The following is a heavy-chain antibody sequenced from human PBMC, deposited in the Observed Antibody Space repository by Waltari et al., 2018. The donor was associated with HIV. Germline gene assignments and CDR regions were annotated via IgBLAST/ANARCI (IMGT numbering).Heavy chain of an antibody. Sequence: QVQLQESGPGLVKPSETLSLTCTVSGGSISSYYWSWIRPPPGKGLEWIGYIYYSGSTNYNPSLKSRVTISVDTSKNQFSLKLSSVTAADTAVYYCARDGRGDYEEYYFDYWGQGTLVTVSS. CDR2: IYYSGST. J-gene: IGHJ4*02. D-gene: IGHD4-17*01. V-gene: IGHV4-59*01. CDR3: ARDGRGDYEEYYFDY. CDR1: GGSISSYY.